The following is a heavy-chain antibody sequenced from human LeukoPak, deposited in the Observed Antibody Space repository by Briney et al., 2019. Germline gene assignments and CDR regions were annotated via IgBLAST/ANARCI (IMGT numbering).Heavy chain of an antibody. CDR3: ARGWDIVATVTAVGDAFDI. CDR1: GFTFSSYD. D-gene: IGHD5-12*01. J-gene: IGHJ3*02. CDR2: ISSSSSYI. V-gene: IGHV3-21*01. Sequence: PGGSLRLSCAASGFTFSSYDMHWVRQAPGKGLEWVSCISSSSSYIYYADSVKGRFTISRDNAKNSLYLQMNSLRAEDTAVYYCARGWDIVATVTAVGDAFDIWGQGTMVTVSS.